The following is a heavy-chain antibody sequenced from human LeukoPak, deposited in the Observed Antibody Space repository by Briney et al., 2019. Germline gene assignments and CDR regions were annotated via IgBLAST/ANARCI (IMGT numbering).Heavy chain of an antibody. J-gene: IGHJ4*02. Sequence: ASVKVSCKASGYTFTSYYMHWVRQAPGQGLEWMGIINPSGGSTSYAQKFQGRVTMTRDTSTSTVYMELSSLRSEDTAVYYCARSGYSSGWGEYYFDYWGQGTLVTVSS. CDR3: ARSGYSSGWGEYYFDY. D-gene: IGHD6-19*01. CDR1: GYTFTSYY. CDR2: INPSGGST. V-gene: IGHV1-46*01.